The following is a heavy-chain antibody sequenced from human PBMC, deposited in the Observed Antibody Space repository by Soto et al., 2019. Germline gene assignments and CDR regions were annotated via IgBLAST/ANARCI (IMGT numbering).Heavy chain of an antibody. CDR3: ATSEQQLVQYYYYGMDV. J-gene: IGHJ6*02. CDR1: GYSLTWLS. Sequence: XSVNVSFQVSGYSLTWLSMHWVRQAPGKGLEWMGGFDPEDGETIYAQKFQGRVTMTEDTSTDTAYMELSSLRSEDTAVYYCATSEQQLVQYYYYGMDVWGQGTTVTVSS. CDR2: FDPEDGET. D-gene: IGHD6-13*01. V-gene: IGHV1-24*01.